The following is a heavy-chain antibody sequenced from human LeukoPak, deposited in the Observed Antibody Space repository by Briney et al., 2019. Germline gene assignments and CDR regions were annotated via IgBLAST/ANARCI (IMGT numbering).Heavy chain of an antibody. Sequence: GASVKVSCKASGYTFTSYGISWVRQAPGQGLEWMGWISAYNGNTNYAQKLQGRVTMTTDTSTSTAYMELRSLRSDDTAVYYCARDKSDYDSSGYGTSGYYGMDVWGQGTTVTVSS. CDR1: GYTFTSYG. J-gene: IGHJ6*02. D-gene: IGHD3-22*01. CDR2: ISAYNGNT. V-gene: IGHV1-18*01. CDR3: ARDKSDYDSSGYGTSGYYGMDV.